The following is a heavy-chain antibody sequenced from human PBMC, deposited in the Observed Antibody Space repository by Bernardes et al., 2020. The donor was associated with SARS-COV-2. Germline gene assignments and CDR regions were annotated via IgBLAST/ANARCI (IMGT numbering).Heavy chain of an antibody. D-gene: IGHD6-13*01. Sequence: SETLSLTCTVSGGSISRSSYYWGWIRQSPRKGLEWIASIYYTGSSYYNPSLKSRVTISVDTSKNQFSLKLTSVTATDTAVYYCAVNSVAAAGTLQYYSDVDVWGQGTTVTVSS. CDR3: AVNSVAAAGTLQYYSDVDV. J-gene: IGHJ6*02. V-gene: IGHV4-39*01. CDR1: GGSISRSSYY. CDR2: IYYTGSS.